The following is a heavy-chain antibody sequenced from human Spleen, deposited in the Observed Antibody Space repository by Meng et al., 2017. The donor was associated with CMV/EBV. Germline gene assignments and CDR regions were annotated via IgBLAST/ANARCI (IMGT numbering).Heavy chain of an antibody. CDR1: GYTFTSYA. Sequence: SVKVSCKASGYTFTSYAISWVRQAPGQGLEWMGGIIPIFGTANYAQKFQGRVTITTDESTSTAYMELSSLRSEDTAVYYCAILRFLEWLGFFRYGMDVWGQGTTVTVSS. J-gene: IGHJ6*02. CDR3: AILRFLEWLGFFRYGMDV. CDR2: IIPIFGTA. V-gene: IGHV1-69*05. D-gene: IGHD3-3*01.